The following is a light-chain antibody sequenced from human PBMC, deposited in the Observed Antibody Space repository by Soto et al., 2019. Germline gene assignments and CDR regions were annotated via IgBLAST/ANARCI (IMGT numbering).Light chain of an antibody. J-gene: IGKJ1*01. CDR1: QSVDNN. CDR3: QQYNVWWT. CDR2: NAS. V-gene: IGKV3-15*01. Sequence: EIMMTQSPATLSVSPGERATLSCRASQSVDNNLAWYQERPGQTPRLLIFNASTRASGIPTRFSGSGSGADFSLAISGLQSEDFAVYYWQQYNVWWTFGQGTKVE.